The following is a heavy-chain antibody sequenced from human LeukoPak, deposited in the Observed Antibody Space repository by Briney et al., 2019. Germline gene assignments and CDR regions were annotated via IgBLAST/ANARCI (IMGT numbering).Heavy chain of an antibody. CDR1: GFTLSSNY. Sequence: GGSLRLSCAASGFTLSSNYMSCVRQAPGKGLEWVSFIYSGGNTYYAKSVKRRFTISRDNSKNTLYLQMNSMRADDTAVYYCARANWNDDAFDIWGQGTMVTVS. V-gene: IGHV3-66*01. D-gene: IGHD1-20*01. J-gene: IGHJ3*02. CDR2: IYSGGNT. CDR3: ARANWNDDAFDI.